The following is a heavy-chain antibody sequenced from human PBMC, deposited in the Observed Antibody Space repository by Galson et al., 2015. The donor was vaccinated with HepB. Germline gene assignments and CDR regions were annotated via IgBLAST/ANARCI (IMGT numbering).Heavy chain of an antibody. Sequence: LRLSCAASGFTFTNYGMHWVRQAPGKGLEWVAVIWCDGSNKYYADSVKGRFTISRDNSRNTLYLQMNSLRAEDTAVYYCARGTGHRNYYYYMDVWGKGTTVTVSS. CDR3: ARGTGHRNYYYYMDV. CDR2: IWCDGSNK. D-gene: IGHD3-10*01. V-gene: IGHV3-33*08. J-gene: IGHJ6*03. CDR1: GFTFTNYG.